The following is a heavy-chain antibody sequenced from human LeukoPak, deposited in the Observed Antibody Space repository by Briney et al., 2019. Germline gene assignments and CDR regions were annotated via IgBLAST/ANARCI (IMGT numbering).Heavy chain of an antibody. CDR3: AREALYGGSLDY. CDR2: IYHSGST. J-gene: IGHJ4*02. V-gene: IGHV4-38-2*02. D-gene: IGHD4-23*01. CDR1: GYSISSGYY. Sequence: SETLSLTCTVSGYSISSGYYWGWIRQPPGKGLEWIGSIYHSGSTYYNPSLKSRVTTSVDTSKNQFSLKLSSVTAADTAVYYCAREALYGGSLDYWGQGTLVTVSS.